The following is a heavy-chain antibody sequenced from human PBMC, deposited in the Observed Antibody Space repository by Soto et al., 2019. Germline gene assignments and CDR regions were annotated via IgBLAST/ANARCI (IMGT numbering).Heavy chain of an antibody. J-gene: IGHJ4*02. D-gene: IGHD3-10*01. CDR3: ARQRKGSGGSQGY. Sequence: SETLSLTCTVSGASISSSDYYWNWVRQPPGKGLEWIGNIYYSGSTYYNPSLKSRVAISVDTSKNQLSLKLSSVSAADTAVYYCARQRKGSGGSQGYWGQGTLVTVSS. CDR2: IYYSGST. V-gene: IGHV4-39*01. CDR1: GASISSSDYY.